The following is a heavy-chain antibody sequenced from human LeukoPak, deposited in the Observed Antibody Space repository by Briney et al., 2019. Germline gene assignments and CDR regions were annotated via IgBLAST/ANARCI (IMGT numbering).Heavy chain of an antibody. V-gene: IGHV4-31*03. J-gene: IGHJ4*02. D-gene: IGHD2-21*02. Sequence: SETLSLTCTVFGDSLNSGSYYWSWIRQHSERGLEWIGYISYRGTTFYNPSLKSRVSISGDTSKTQFSLNINSVTAADTAVYYCARMPRGVAVVTPYYFDSWGQETLVTVSS. CDR1: GDSLNSGSYY. CDR2: ISYRGTT. CDR3: ARMPRGVAVVTPYYFDS.